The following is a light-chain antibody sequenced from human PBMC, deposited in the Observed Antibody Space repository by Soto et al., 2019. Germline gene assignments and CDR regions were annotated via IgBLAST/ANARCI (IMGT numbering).Light chain of an antibody. J-gene: IGKJ1*01. CDR3: QQSNSLPPT. Sequence: DIQMTQSPSSLSVSVGDRATITCRASQSISSNLNWYQQKPGKAPKLLIYTAASLQSGVPSRFSGSGSGTDFTLTIASLQLEDFAAYYCQQSNSLPPTFGQGTKVEIK. V-gene: IGKV1-39*01. CDR2: TAA. CDR1: QSISSN.